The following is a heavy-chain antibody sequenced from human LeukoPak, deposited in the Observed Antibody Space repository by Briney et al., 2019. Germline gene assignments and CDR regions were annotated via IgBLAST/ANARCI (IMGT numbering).Heavy chain of an antibody. CDR3: ARQPEGTWFDP. D-gene: IGHD1-1*01. CDR2: IAPSDSYT. V-gene: IGHV5-10-1*01. CDR1: GYSFTSNW. J-gene: IGHJ5*02. Sequence: GESLKISCKGSGYSFTSNWISWVRQMPGKGLEWMGRIAPSDSYTNYSPSFQGHVTISADKSISTAYLQWGSLKASDTAMYYCARQPEGTWFDPWGQGTLVTVSS.